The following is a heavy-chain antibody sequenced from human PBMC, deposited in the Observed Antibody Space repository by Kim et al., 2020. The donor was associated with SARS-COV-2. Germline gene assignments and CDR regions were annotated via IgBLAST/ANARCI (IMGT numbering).Heavy chain of an antibody. CDR3: ASPAPSPYYYGSGSYGALDAFDI. J-gene: IGHJ3*02. Sequence: ASVKVSCKASGYTFTSYYMHWVRQAPGQGLEWMGIINPSGGSTSYAQKFQGRVTMTRDTSTSTVYMELSSLRSEDTAVYYCASPAPSPYYYGSGSYGALDAFDIWGQGTMVTVSS. CDR2: INPSGGST. CDR1: GYTFTSYY. V-gene: IGHV1-46*01. D-gene: IGHD3-10*01.